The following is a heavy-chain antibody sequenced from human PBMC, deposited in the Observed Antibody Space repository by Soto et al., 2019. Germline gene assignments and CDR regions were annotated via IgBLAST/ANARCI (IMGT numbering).Heavy chain of an antibody. D-gene: IGHD2-2*02. V-gene: IGHV1-18*01. J-gene: IGHJ4*02. Sequence: ASVKVSCKASGYTFTSYGISWVRQAPGQGLEWMGWISAYNGNTNYAQKLQGRVTMTTDTSTSTAYMELRSLRSDDTAVYYCVRDDCISTSCYISYSGQATLVTGSS. CDR2: ISAYNGNT. CDR3: VRDDCISTSCYISY. CDR1: GYTFTSYG.